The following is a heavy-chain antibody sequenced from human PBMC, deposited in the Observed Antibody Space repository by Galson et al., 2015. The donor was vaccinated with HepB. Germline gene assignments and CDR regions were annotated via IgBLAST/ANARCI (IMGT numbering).Heavy chain of an antibody. CDR3: ARDGFCSNGVCYLNYFDP. Sequence: GLEWIGSVFHSGTTYYNPSLKSRVAISVDTSKNQFSLNLTSVTAADTAVYYCARDGFCSNGVCYLNYFDPWGQGTLVTVSS. D-gene: IGHD2-8*01. V-gene: IGHV4-38-2*02. CDR2: VFHSGTT. J-gene: IGHJ5*02.